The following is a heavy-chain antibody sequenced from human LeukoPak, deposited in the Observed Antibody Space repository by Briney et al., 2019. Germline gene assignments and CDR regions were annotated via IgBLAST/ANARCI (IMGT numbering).Heavy chain of an antibody. CDR1: GGSISTTSYY. V-gene: IGHV4-39*07. CDR3: ARVRCSGGSCPYYYYYYYMDV. Sequence: SETLSLTCTVSGGSISTTSYYWAWIRQPPGKGLEWIGSIHYSGSTYYNPSLQSRVTISIDTSKNQFSLKLRFVTAADTAVYYCARVRCSGGSCPYYYYYYYMDVWGKGTTVTVSS. J-gene: IGHJ6*03. D-gene: IGHD2-15*01. CDR2: IHYSGST.